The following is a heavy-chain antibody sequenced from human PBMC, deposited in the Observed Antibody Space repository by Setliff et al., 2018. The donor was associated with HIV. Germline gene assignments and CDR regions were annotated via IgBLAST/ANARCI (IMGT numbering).Heavy chain of an antibody. CDR2: IHHSGST. CDR3: ARDHIVATIRDYYYGMDV. Sequence: SETLSLTCAVYAGSISGYYWSWIRQSPGKGLEWIGEIHHSGSTNYNPSLKSRVTISVDKSKNQFSLKLSSVTAADTAVYYCARDHIVATIRDYYYGMDVWGQGTTVTVSS. CDR1: AGSISGYY. J-gene: IGHJ6*02. D-gene: IGHD5-12*01. V-gene: IGHV4-34*01.